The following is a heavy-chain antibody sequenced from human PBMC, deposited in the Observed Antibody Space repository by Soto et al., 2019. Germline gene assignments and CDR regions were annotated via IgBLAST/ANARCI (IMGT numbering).Heavy chain of an antibody. J-gene: IGHJ4*02. CDR2: INSDGSST. D-gene: IGHD6-13*01. V-gene: IGHV3-74*01. CDR3: ARERGKAAAVHFDY. Sequence: EVQLVESGGGLVQPGGSLRLSCAASGFTFSSYWMHWVRQAPGKGLVWVSRINSDGSSTSYADSVKGRFTISRDNAKNTLYLPMYSLRAEDTAVYYCARERGKAAAVHFDYWGQGTLVTVSS. CDR1: GFTFSSYW.